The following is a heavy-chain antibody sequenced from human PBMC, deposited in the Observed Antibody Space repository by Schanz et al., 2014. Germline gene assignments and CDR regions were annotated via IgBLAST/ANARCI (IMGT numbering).Heavy chain of an antibody. Sequence: EVQLVESGGGLVQPGGSLRLSCAASGFIFSNFAMEWVRQAPGKGLEWVSAISGSGAGTYYADSVKGRFTFSRDNSKNTLYLQMNSLRAEDTAIYYCAKDMARGVYNWVFDSWGQGTLVTVSS. CDR3: AKDMARGVYNWVFDS. CDR1: GFIFSNFA. CDR2: ISGSGAGT. V-gene: IGHV3-23*04. D-gene: IGHD3-10*01. J-gene: IGHJ4*02.